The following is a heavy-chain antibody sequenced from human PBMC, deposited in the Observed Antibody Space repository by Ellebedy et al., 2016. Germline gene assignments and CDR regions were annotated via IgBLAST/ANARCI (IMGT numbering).Heavy chain of an antibody. Sequence: GESLKISCAASGFTFSSYWMHWVRQAPGKGLVWVSRINSDGSSTSYADSVKGRFTVSRDNAKNRLYLQMNSLRAEDTAVYYCARANSGPLPVDALDVWGQGTMVTVSS. V-gene: IGHV3-74*01. D-gene: IGHD2-15*01. CDR1: GFTFSSYW. CDR3: ARANSGPLPVDALDV. J-gene: IGHJ3*01. CDR2: INSDGSST.